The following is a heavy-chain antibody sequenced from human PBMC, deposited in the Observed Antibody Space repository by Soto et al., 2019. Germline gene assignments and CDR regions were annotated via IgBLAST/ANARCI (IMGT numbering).Heavy chain of an antibody. CDR2: IYYSGST. CDR3: ARGDYGDHVRYYYYMDV. J-gene: IGHJ6*03. CDR1: GGSISSYY. D-gene: IGHD4-17*01. Sequence: PSETLSLTCTVSGGSISSYYWSWIRQPPGKGLEWIGYIYYSGSTNYNPSLKSRVTISVDTSKNQFSLKLSSVTAADTAVYYCARGDYGDHVRYYYYMDVWGKGTTVTVSS. V-gene: IGHV4-59*01.